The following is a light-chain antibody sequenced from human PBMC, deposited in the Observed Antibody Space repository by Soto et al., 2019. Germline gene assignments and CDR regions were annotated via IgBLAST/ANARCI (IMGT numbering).Light chain of an antibody. J-gene: IGKJ3*01. CDR1: QTISSY. CDR3: QQNYNTPLT. V-gene: IGKV1-39*01. CDR2: AVS. Sequence: DIEMTQSPSSLFASVGDRVTITCRASQTISSYLNWYHQKPGKAPKLLIYAVSNLQSGVPSRFSGSGSGTDFTLTISSLQPEDFGTYYCQQNYNTPLTFGPGTNVDIK.